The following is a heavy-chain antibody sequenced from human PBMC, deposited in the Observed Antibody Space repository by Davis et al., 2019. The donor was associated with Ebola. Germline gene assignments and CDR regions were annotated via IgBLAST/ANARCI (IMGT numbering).Heavy chain of an antibody. CDR1: GYSFSNYY. D-gene: IGHD1-26*01. Sequence: ASVKVSCKASGYSFSNYYVHWVRQAPGQGLEWMGIINPRGGSTNYAQKFQGRVTMTRDTSTSTVYMELSSLRSEDTAVYYCARASSDSGSSRGYCDYWGQGTLVTVSS. CDR2: INPRGGST. J-gene: IGHJ4*02. CDR3: ARASSDSGSSRGYCDY. V-gene: IGHV1-46*01.